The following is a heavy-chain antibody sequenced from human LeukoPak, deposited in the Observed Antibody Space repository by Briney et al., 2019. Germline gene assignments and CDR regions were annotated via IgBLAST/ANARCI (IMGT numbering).Heavy chain of an antibody. CDR1: GGSIRRGDHY. D-gene: IGHD5-12*01. V-gene: IGHV4-39*07. CDR3: ARRWSGYDL. J-gene: IGHJ4*02. Sequence: SETLSLTCNVSGGSIRRGDHYWGRIRQPPGKGLEWIGRIYYRGSTYYNPSLKSRVTISVDTSKNQFSLKLSSVTAADTAVYYCARRWSGYDLWGQGTLVTVSS. CDR2: IYYRGST.